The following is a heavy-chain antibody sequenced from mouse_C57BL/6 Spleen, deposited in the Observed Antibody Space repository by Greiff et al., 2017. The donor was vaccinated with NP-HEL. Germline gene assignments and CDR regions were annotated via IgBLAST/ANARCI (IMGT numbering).Heavy chain of an antibody. J-gene: IGHJ4*01. CDR2: IDPEDGDT. CDR1: GFNIKDYY. CDR3: TSYYSNYGNWDDAMDY. Sequence: EVQLQQSGAELVRPGASVKLSCTASGFNIKDYYMHWVKQRPEQGLEWIGRIDPEDGDTEYAPKFQGKATMTADTSSNTAYLQLSSLTSEDTAVYYCTSYYSNYGNWDDAMDYWGQGTSVTVSS. D-gene: IGHD2-5*01. V-gene: IGHV14-1*01.